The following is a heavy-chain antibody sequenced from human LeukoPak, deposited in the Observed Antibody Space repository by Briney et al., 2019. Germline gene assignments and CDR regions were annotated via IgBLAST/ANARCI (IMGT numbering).Heavy chain of an antibody. CDR2: INPNSGGT. CDR3: ARARVRVVIPAANPFKDY. V-gene: IGHV1-2*02. J-gene: IGHJ4*02. D-gene: IGHD2-2*01. CDR1: GYTFTSYY. Sequence: ASVKVSCKASGYTFTSYYMHWVRQAPGQGLEWMGWINPNSGGTNYAQKFQGRVTMTRDTSISTAYMELSRLRSDDTAVYYCARARVRVVIPAANPFKDYWGQGTLVTVSS.